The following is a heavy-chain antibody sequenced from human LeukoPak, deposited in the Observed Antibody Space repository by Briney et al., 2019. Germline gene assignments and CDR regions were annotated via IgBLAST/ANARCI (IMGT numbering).Heavy chain of an antibody. CDR1: GGSISSYY. V-gene: IGHV4-59*08. CDR2: IYYSGST. CDR3: ARCGSALDYYYYGIDV. Sequence: SETLSLTCTVSGGSISSYYWSWLRQPPGKGLEWIGYIYYSGSTNYNPSLKSRVTISVDTSKNQFSLKLSSVTAADTAVYYCARCGSALDYYYYGIDVWGQGTTVTVSS. D-gene: IGHD1-26*01. J-gene: IGHJ6*02.